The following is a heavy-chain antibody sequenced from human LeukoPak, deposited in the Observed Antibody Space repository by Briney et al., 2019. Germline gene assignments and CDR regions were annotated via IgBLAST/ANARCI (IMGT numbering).Heavy chain of an antibody. J-gene: IGHJ4*02. D-gene: IGHD4-11*01. V-gene: IGHV3-33*01. CDR3: ARDAQRGFDYSNSLRY. CDR2: IWSDGTNK. Sequence: GGSLRLSCAATGFTFNHYGMHWVRQAPDKGLEWVAVIWSDGTNKYYAGSVKGRFTISRADSRNTVYLQMNTLRPEDTGMYYCARDAQRGFDYSNSLRYWGQGTPVTVST. CDR1: GFTFNHYG.